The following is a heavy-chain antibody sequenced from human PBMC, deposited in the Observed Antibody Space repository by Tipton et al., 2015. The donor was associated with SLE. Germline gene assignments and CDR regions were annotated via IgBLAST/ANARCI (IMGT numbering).Heavy chain of an antibody. J-gene: IGHJ4*02. CDR2: IYTGGST. D-gene: IGHD3-9*01. CDR3: AKGPYYDILTGHFDY. V-gene: IGHV3-53*05. CDR1: GFTVSSNY. Sequence: SLRLSCEASGFTVSSNYMSWVRQAPGKGLEWVSTIYTGGSTYYADSVKGRFTISRDNAKNSLYLQMNSLRAEDTALYHCAKGPYYDILTGHFDYWGQGTLVTVSS.